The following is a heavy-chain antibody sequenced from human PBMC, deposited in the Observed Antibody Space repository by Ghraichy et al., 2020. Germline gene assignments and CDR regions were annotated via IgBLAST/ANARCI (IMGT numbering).Heavy chain of an antibody. V-gene: IGHV4-59*01. J-gene: IGHJ4*01. CDR2: IYYSGST. CDR1: GGSISSYY. D-gene: IGHD1-26*01. CDR3: ARERGGATRFDY. Sequence: SETLSLTCTVSGGSISSYYWSWIRQPPGKGLEWIGYIYYSGSTNYNPSLKSRVTISVDTSKNQFSLKLSSVTAADTAVYYCARERGGATRFDYWGHGTLVTVSS.